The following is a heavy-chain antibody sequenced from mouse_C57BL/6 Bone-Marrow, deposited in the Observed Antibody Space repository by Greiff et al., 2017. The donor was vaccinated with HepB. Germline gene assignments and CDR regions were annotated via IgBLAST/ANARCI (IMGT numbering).Heavy chain of an antibody. CDR2: IYPRSGNT. V-gene: IGHV1-53*01. D-gene: IGHD3-2*02. CDR3: ARREDSSGYVGYYAMDY. J-gene: IGHJ4*01. CDR1: GYTFTSYW. Sequence: QVHVKQPGAELVKPGASVKVSCKASGYTFTSYWMHWVKQRPGQGLEWIGEIYPRSGNTYYNEKFKGKATLTADKSSSTAYMELRSLTSEDSAVYLCARREDSSGYVGYYAMDYWGQGTSVTVSS.